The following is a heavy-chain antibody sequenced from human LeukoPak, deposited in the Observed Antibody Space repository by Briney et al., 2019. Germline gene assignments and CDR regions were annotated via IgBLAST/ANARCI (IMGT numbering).Heavy chain of an antibody. V-gene: IGHV3-48*01. D-gene: IGHD3-22*01. Sequence: PGGSLRLSCAASGFTFSTYSMNWVRQAPGKGLEWVSYITTSGSTIYHADSVKGRFIISRDNANNSLFLQMHSLRADDTALYFCAKLSTYYYDSGGYFDYWGQGTLVTVSS. CDR1: GFTFSTYS. J-gene: IGHJ4*02. CDR3: AKLSTYYYDSGGYFDY. CDR2: ITTSGSTI.